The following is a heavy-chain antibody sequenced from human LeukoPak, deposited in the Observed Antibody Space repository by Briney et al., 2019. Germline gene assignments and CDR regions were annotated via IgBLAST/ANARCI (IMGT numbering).Heavy chain of an antibody. V-gene: IGHV3-30*02. CDR3: VKDQAGG. CDR1: GFTFSDYG. CDR2: TRYDGTIH. J-gene: IGHJ4*02. D-gene: IGHD6-19*01. Sequence: PGGSLRLSCAACGFTFSDYGMHWVRQAPGKGLEWVAFTRYDGTIHHYRGSVEGRFIISRDNSMNTLYLQMNSLRTGDTAVYYCVKDQAGGWGQGTLVTVSA.